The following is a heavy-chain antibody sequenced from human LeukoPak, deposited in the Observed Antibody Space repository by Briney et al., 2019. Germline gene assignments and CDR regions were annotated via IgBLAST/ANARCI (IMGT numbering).Heavy chain of an antibody. D-gene: IGHD3-10*01. V-gene: IGHV1-18*01. Sequence: GASVKVSCKASGYTFTSYGISWVRQAPGQGLEWMGWISAYNGNTNYAQKLQGRVTMTTDTSTSTAYMELRSLRSDDTAVYYCARDAGFGELSLWYYYYYGMDVWGQGTTVTVS. CDR3: ARDAGFGELSLWYYYYYGMDV. J-gene: IGHJ6*02. CDR1: GYTFTSYG. CDR2: ISAYNGNT.